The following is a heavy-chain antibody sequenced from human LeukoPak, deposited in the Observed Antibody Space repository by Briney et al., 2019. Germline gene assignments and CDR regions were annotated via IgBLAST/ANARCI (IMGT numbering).Heavy chain of an antibody. CDR1: GGSLSSYY. J-gene: IGHJ4*02. D-gene: IGHD3-22*01. CDR3: ARGYYDRRYFDY. Sequence: SETLSLTCTVSGGSLSSYYWSWIRQPPGKGLEWIGYIYYSGSTNYNPSLKSRVTISVDTSKNQFSLKLSSVTAADTAVYYCARGYYDRRYFDYWGQGTLVTVSS. V-gene: IGHV4-59*01. CDR2: IYYSGST.